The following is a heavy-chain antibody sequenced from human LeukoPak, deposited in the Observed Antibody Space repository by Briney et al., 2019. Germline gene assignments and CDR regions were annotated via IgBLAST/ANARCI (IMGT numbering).Heavy chain of an antibody. Sequence: GGSLRLSCADSGFTFSSYSMNWVRQAPGKGLEWVSSIFSSSSYIYYADSVKGRFTISRDNAKNSLYLQMNSLRVEDTAVYYCARSNGHLGYYYYRMDVWGQGTTVTVSS. CDR2: IFSSSSYI. CDR3: ARSNGHLGYYYYRMDV. V-gene: IGHV3-21*01. CDR1: GFTFSSYS. D-gene: IGHD3-16*01. J-gene: IGHJ6*02.